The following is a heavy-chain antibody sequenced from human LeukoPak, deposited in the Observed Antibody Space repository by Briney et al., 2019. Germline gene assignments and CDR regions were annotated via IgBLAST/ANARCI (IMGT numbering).Heavy chain of an antibody. D-gene: IGHD1-26*01. CDR3: ARVGRSGSPGAFDI. V-gene: IGHV1-18*01. Sequence: PTASVRVSCRASGYTFHTYDITWVRQAPGQGLEWMARIRSQNGATNYAQKLQGRVTMTTDASTSTVYMELRSLRSDDTAVYYCARVGRSGSPGAFDIWGQGTMVIVSA. CDR1: GYTFHTYD. J-gene: IGHJ3*02. CDR2: IRSQNGAT.